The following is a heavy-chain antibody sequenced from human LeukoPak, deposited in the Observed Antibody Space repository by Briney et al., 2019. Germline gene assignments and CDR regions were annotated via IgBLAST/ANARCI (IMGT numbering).Heavy chain of an antibody. J-gene: IGHJ4*02. Sequence: GGSLRLSYAASGFTFSSYAMSWVRQAPGKGLEWVSAISGSGGSTYYADSVKGRFTISRDNSKNTLYLQMNSLRAEDTAVYYCAKDDTYYYDSSGYYFDYWGQGTLVTVSS. CDR1: GFTFSSYA. CDR2: ISGSGGST. D-gene: IGHD3-22*01. V-gene: IGHV3-23*01. CDR3: AKDDTYYYDSSGYYFDY.